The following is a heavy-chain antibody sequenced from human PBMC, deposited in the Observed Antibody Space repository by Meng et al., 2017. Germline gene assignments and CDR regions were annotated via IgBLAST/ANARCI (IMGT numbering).Heavy chain of an antibody. CDR3: ATEGGYQDAFDI. V-gene: IGHV3-33*01. CDR1: GFTFSSYG. CDR2: IWYDGSNK. D-gene: IGHD6-13*01. Sequence: GGSLRLSCAASGFTFSSYGMHWVRQAPGKGLEWVAVIWYDGSNKYYADSVKGRFTISRDNSKNTLYLQMNSLRAEDTAVYYCATEGGYQDAFDIWGQGTMVTFAS. J-gene: IGHJ3*02.